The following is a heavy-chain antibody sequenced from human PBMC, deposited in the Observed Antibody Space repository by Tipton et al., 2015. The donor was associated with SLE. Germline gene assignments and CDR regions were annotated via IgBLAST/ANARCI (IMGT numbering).Heavy chain of an antibody. CDR2: INPNSGGT. Sequence: QLVQSGAEVKKPGAPVKVSCKASGYTFTGYYMHWVRQAPGQGLEWMGWINPNSGGTNYAQKFQGRVTMTRDTSISTAYMELSRLRSDDTAVYYCARDYYGSGSYYSGVDYWGQGTLVTVSS. J-gene: IGHJ4*02. CDR3: ARDYYGSGSYYSGVDY. D-gene: IGHD3-10*01. V-gene: IGHV1-2*02. CDR1: GYTFTGYY.